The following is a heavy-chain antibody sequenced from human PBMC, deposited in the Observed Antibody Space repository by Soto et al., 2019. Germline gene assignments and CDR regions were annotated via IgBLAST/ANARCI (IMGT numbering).Heavy chain of an antibody. CDR1: GGSISSYY. Sequence: SETMSLTCTFSGGSISSYYWSWIRQPPGNGLEWIGYIYYSGSTNYNHSLKSRVTISVDSSKNQFSLKLSSVTSAYTAVYYGARTPPYYDCWSGYYTTYFEYWGQGTLVSVSS. CDR2: IYYSGST. J-gene: IGHJ4*02. CDR3: ARTPPYYDCWSGYYTTYFEY. V-gene: IGHV4-59*01. D-gene: IGHD3-3*01.